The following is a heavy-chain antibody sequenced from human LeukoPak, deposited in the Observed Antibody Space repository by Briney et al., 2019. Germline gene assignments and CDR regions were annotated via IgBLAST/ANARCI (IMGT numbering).Heavy chain of an antibody. V-gene: IGHV3-74*01. CDR3: ARVWFKNGRGDYFDY. D-gene: IGHD2-21*01. CDR1: GFTFSAHW. CDR2: TNSDETIT. Sequence: AGGSLRLSCAVSGFTFSAHWMHWVRQAPGKGLVWVSRTNSDETITTYADSVKGRFTISRDNAKNTLYLQMNSLRAEDTAVYYCARVWFKNGRGDYFDYWGQGTLVTASS. J-gene: IGHJ4*02.